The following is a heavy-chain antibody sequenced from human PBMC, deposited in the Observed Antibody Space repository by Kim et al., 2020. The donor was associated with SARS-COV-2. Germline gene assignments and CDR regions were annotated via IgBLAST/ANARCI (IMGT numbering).Heavy chain of an antibody. CDR1: GYTFTSYG. CDR2: ISAYNGNT. J-gene: IGHJ6*02. CDR3: ARPQYDYVWGSDYYYYYGMDV. V-gene: IGHV1-18*01. D-gene: IGHD3-16*01. Sequence: ASVKVSCKASGYTFTSYGISWVRQAPGQGLEWMGWISAYNGNTNYAQKLQGRVTMTTDTSTSTAYMELRSLRSDDTAVYYCARPQYDYVWGSDYYYYYGMDVWGQGTTVTVSS.